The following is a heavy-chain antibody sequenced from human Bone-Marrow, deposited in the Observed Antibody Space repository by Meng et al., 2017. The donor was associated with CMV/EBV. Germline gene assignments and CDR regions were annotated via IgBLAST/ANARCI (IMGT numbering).Heavy chain of an antibody. Sequence: GGSLRLSCVASGFSFSNYDMHWVRQSPGKGLEWVALIRPDGGNKYYADSLKGRFTVSRDNSKSTLYLHMNSLRPEDTAVYYCANGGSYYASRNSSGFDYWGQGTLVTVSS. CDR1: GFSFSNYD. CDR3: ANGGSYYASRNSSGFDY. CDR2: IRPDGGNK. V-gene: IGHV3-30*02. J-gene: IGHJ4*02. D-gene: IGHD3-10*01.